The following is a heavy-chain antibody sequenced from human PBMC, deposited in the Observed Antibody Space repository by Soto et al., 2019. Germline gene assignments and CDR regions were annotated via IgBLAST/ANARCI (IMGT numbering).Heavy chain of an antibody. J-gene: IGHJ6*02. V-gene: IGHV4-31*03. Sequence: PSETLSLTCTVSGGSISSGGYYWSWIRQHPGKGLEWIGYIYYSGSTYYNPSLKSRVTISVDTSKNQFSLKLSSVTAADTAVYYCARCPGPPLYYYYYGMDVWGQGTTVTVSS. D-gene: IGHD7-27*01. CDR3: ARCPGPPLYYYYYGMDV. CDR2: IYYSGST. CDR1: GGSISSGGYY.